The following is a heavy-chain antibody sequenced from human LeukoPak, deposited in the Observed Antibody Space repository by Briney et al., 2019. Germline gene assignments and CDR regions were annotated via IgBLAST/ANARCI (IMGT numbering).Heavy chain of an antibody. CDR1: GYTFTSYY. CDR2: INPSGGST. J-gene: IGHJ5*02. CDR3: ARVSDYILTGYRHFDP. V-gene: IGHV1-46*01. Sequence: ASVRVSCTASGYTFTSYYMHWVRQAPGQGLEWMGIINPSGGSTTYAQKFQGRVTMTRDMSTSTVYMELRSLRSEDTAVYYCARVSDYILTGYRHFDPWGQGTLVTVSS. D-gene: IGHD3-9*01.